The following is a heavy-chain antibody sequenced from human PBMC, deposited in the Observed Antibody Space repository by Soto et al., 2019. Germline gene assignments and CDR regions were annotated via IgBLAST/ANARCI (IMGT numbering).Heavy chain of an antibody. CDR3: ARIYCTNGVCYIDY. J-gene: IGHJ4*02. CDR1: GGSVSSGSYY. Sequence: PSETLSLTCTVSGGSVSSGSYYWSWIRQPPGKGLEWIGYIYYSGSTNYNPSLKSRVTISVDTSKNQFSLKLSSVTAADTAVYYCARIYCTNGVCYIDYWGQGTLVTVSS. V-gene: IGHV4-61*01. CDR2: IYYSGST. D-gene: IGHD2-8*01.